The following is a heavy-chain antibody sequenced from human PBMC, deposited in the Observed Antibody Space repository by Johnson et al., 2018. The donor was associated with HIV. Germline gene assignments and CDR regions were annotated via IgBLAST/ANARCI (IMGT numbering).Heavy chain of an antibody. CDR1: GFTFSSYG. CDR3: ANLVVDYDSSGEQPNDAFDI. D-gene: IGHD3-22*01. Sequence: QVQLVESGGGVVQPGRSLRLSCAASGFTFSSYGMHWVRQAPGKGLEWAVVIRYDGSNKYYADSVKGRFTISRDNSKNTLYLQMNSLRAEDTAVYYCANLVVDYDSSGEQPNDAFDIWGQGTMVTVSS. V-gene: IGHV3-30*02. CDR2: IRYDGSNK. J-gene: IGHJ3*02.